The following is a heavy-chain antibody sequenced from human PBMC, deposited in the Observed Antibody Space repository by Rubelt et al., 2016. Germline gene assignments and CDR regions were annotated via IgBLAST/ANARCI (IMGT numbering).Heavy chain of an antibody. CDR3: ARDLTSGYFDH. Sequence: APGKGLEWVAVIWYDGSNKYYADSVKGRFTISRDNSKHTLYLQMNSLRAEDTAVYYCARDLTSGYFDHWGQGTLVTVSS. J-gene: IGHJ4*02. D-gene: IGHD3-10*01. CDR2: IWYDGSNK. V-gene: IGHV3-33*01.